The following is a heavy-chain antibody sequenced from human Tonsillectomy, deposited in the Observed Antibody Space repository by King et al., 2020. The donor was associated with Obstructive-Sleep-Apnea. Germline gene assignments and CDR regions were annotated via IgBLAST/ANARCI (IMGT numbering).Heavy chain of an antibody. Sequence: QLVQSGAEVKKPGSSVKVSCKASGGTFSSYAINWVRQAPGQGLEWMGRIIPVLVTPNYAQKFQGRVTFTTDKSTSTYYMELSSLRSEDTAAYYCARVVEQGSDPFDIWGQGTMVSVSS. D-gene: IGHD1/OR15-1a*01. V-gene: IGHV1-69*09. CDR1: GGTFSSYA. CDR2: IIPVLVTP. J-gene: IGHJ3*02. CDR3: ARVVEQGSDPFDI.